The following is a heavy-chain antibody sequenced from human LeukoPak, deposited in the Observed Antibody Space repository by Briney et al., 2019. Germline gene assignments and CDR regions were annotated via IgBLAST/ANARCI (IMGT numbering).Heavy chain of an antibody. CDR3: AKVVIDGGSGWYPDY. CDR2: IWYDGSNK. V-gene: IGHV3-33*06. CDR1: GFTFSSYG. J-gene: IGHJ4*02. Sequence: GGSLRLSXAASGFTFSSYGMHWVRQAPGKGLEWVAVIWYDGSNKYYADSVKGRFTISRDNSKNTLYLQMNSLRAEDTAVYYCAKVVIDGGSGWYPDYWGQGTLVTVSS. D-gene: IGHD6-19*01.